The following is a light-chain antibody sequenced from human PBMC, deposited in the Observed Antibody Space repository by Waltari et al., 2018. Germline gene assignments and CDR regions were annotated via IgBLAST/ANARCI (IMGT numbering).Light chain of an antibody. Sequence: QSVLTQSPSASGTPGQRVTISCSGSSSNIGSNTVNWYQQLPGTAPKLLIYSGNQRPSGVPDRVSGSKSGTSASLAISGLHSEDEADYYCAAWDDSLNGPVFGGGTKLTVL. V-gene: IGLV1-44*01. J-gene: IGLJ3*02. CDR3: AAWDDSLNGPV. CDR1: SSNIGSNT. CDR2: SGN.